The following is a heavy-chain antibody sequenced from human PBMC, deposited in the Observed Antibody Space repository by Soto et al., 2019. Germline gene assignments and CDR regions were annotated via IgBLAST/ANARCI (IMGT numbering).Heavy chain of an antibody. CDR1: GGSISSGGYY. D-gene: IGHD2-2*01. V-gene: IGHV4-31*03. CDR3: ARVHTTSVYFAY. J-gene: IGHJ4*02. CDR2: IYYSGST. Sequence: PSETLSLTCTVSGGSISSGGYYWSWVRQHPGKGLEWIGFIYYSGSTFYNPSLKSRVTISVDTSKNQFSLNLSSVTAADTAVYYCARVHTTSVYFAYWGQGTLVTVSS.